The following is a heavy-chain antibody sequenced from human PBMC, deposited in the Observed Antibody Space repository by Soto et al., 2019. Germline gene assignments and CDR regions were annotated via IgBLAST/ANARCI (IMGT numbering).Heavy chain of an antibody. CDR1: GYTFTSYG. Sequence: ASVKVSCKASGYTFTSYGISWVRQAPGQGLEWMGWISTYNGNTNYAQNLQGRVTMTTDTSTSTAYMELRSLRSDDTAVYYFSRDIVVVPAATLYYYGMDVWGQGTTVTVSS. CDR2: ISTYNGNT. D-gene: IGHD2-2*01. J-gene: IGHJ6*02. V-gene: IGHV1-18*01. CDR3: SRDIVVVPAATLYYYGMDV.